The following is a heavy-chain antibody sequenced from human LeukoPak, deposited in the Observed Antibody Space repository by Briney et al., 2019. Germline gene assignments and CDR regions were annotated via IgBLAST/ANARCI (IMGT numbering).Heavy chain of an antibody. J-gene: IGHJ6*02. V-gene: IGHV1-69*04. CDR1: GGTFSSYA. CDR2: IIPILGIA. D-gene: IGHD2-2*01. CDR3: ARGGYCSSTSCSTYYYYGMDV. Sequence: ASVKVSCKASGGTFSSYAISWVRQAPGQGLEWMGRIIPILGIANYAQKFQGRVTITADKSTSTAYMELSSLRSEDTAVYYCARGGYCSSTSCSTYYYYGMDVWGQGTTVTAS.